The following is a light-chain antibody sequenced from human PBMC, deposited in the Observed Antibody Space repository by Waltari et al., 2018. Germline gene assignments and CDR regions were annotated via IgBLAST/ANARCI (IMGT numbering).Light chain of an antibody. Sequence: EIVLTQSPGTLSLSQGETATLSCRASQGVSRALAWYQQKPGQAPKLLIYDASTRATGIPDRFSGSGSGTDFSLTISRLEPEDFAVYYCQKYVRLPATFGQGTKVEIK. CDR2: DAS. V-gene: IGKV3-20*01. J-gene: IGKJ1*01. CDR1: QGVSRA. CDR3: QKYVRLPAT.